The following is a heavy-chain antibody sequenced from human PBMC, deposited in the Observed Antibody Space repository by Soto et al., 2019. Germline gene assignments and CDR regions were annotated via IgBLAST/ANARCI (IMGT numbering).Heavy chain of an antibody. V-gene: IGHV1-69*13. D-gene: IGHD3-9*01. CDR1: GGTFSSYA. CDR2: IIPIFGTA. Sequence: GSSVKVSCKASGGTFSSYAISWVRQAPGQGLEWMGGIIPIFGTANYAQKFQGRVTITADESTSTAYMELSSLRSEDTAVYYCARDADDILSGLITYYYYVMDVWGQGTTVTVSS. J-gene: IGHJ6*02. CDR3: ARDADDILSGLITYYYYVMDV.